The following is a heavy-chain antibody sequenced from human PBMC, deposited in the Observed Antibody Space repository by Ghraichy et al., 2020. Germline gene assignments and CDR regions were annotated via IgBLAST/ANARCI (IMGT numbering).Heavy chain of an antibody. V-gene: IGHV4-31*03. Sequence: SETLSLTCTVSGGSISSGGYYWSWIRQHPGKGLEWIGYIYYSGSTYYNPSLKSRVTISVDTSKNQFSLKLSSVTAADTAVYYCARERVGVDGRYYFDYWGQGTLVTVSS. CDR3: ARERVGVDGRYYFDY. J-gene: IGHJ4*02. D-gene: IGHD2-8*01. CDR2: IYYSGST. CDR1: GGSISSGGYY.